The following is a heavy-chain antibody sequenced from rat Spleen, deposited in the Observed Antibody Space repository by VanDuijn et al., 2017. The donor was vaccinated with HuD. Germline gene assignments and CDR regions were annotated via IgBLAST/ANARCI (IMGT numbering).Heavy chain of an antibody. CDR1: GFSLTNYH. J-gene: IGHJ2*01. Sequence: QVQLKESGPGLVQPSQTLSLTCTVSGFSLTNYHVIWVRQPPGKGLEWLGVMWTGGSTASNSLLKSRLSISRDTSKSQVFLKMNSLQTEDTATYYCARLGGLWRGTYGIMDAWGQGVMVTVSS. CDR2: MWTGGST. D-gene: IGHD2-1*01. V-gene: IGHV2-43*01. CDR3: ARLGGLWRGTYGIMDA.